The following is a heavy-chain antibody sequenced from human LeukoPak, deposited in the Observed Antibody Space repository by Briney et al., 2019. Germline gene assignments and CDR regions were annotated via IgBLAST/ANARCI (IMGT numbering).Heavy chain of an antibody. CDR3: ARASGVTMVRGVMGNWFDP. D-gene: IGHD3-10*01. CDR2: INTDSGDT. J-gene: IGHJ5*02. Sequence: ASVKVSCKASGYTFTTYAICWVRQAPGQRLEWMGWINTDSGDTKYSQKFQGRVTITRDTSASTAYMELSSLRSEDAALYYCARASGVTMVRGVMGNWFDPWGQGTLVTVSS. V-gene: IGHV1-3*04. CDR1: GYTFTTYA.